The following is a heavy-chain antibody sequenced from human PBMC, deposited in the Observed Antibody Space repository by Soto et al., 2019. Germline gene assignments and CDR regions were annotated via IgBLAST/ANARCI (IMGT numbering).Heavy chain of an antibody. J-gene: IGHJ4*02. D-gene: IGHD2-15*01. CDR3: ARDLDIVVLVAATITLGY. V-gene: IGHV1-46*03. CDR1: GYTFTSYY. Sequence: QVQLVQSGAEVKKPGASVKVSCKASGYTFTSYYMHWVRQAPGQGLEWMGIINPSGGSTSYAQKFQGRVTMTRDTSTSTVYMELSSLRSEDTAVYYCARDLDIVVLVAATITLGYWGQGTLVTVSS. CDR2: INPSGGST.